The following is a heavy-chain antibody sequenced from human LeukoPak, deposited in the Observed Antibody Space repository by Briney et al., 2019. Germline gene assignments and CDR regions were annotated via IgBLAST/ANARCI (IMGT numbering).Heavy chain of an antibody. Sequence: ASVKVSCKASGYTFTTYAMHWVRQAPGQRLEWMGWINGDNGNTKYSQKFQGRVTITRDTSAYTAYMELRSLSSADTAVYFCARAPYDILTGYSPNWFEPWGQGTLVTVSS. CDR3: ARAPYDILTGYSPNWFEP. V-gene: IGHV1-3*01. CDR1: GYTFTTYA. D-gene: IGHD3-9*01. CDR2: INGDNGNT. J-gene: IGHJ5*02.